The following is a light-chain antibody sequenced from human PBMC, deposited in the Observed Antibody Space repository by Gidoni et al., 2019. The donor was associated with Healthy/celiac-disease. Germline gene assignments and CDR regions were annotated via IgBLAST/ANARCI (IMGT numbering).Light chain of an antibody. V-gene: IGKV4-1*01. CDR2: WAS. CDR1: QSVLYSSNNKNY. CDR3: QQYYSTPYT. J-gene: IGKJ2*01. Sequence: DIVMTQSPDSLAVSLGDRATINCKSSQSVLYSSNNKNYLAWYQQKPGQPPKLLIYWASTRESVVPDRFSGSGSVTDFTLTISSLQAEDVAVYYCQQYYSTPYTFGQGTKLEIK.